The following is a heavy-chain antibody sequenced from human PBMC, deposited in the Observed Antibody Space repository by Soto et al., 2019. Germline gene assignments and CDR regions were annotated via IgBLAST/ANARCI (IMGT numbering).Heavy chain of an antibody. Sequence: EVQLVESGGGLVQPGGSLRLSCAASGFTFSDHYMDWVRQAPGKGLEWVGRSRNKANSYSTEYAASVKGRFTISRDESKNSLYLQMSSLKTGDTAVYYCARFSGSYTRGLDYWGQGTLVTVSS. D-gene: IGHD1-26*01. J-gene: IGHJ4*02. CDR1: GFTFSDHY. CDR2: SRNKANSYST. CDR3: ARFSGSYTRGLDY. V-gene: IGHV3-72*01.